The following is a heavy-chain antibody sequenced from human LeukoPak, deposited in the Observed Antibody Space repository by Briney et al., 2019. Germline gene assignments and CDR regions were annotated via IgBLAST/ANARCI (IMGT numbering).Heavy chain of an antibody. Sequence: GASVKVSCKASGYTFTGYYMHWVRQAPGQGLEWMGRINPNSGGTNYAQKFQGRVTMTRDTSISTAYMELSRLRSDDTAVYYCARALTVPTSVKTYWGQGTLVTVSS. CDR3: ARALTVPTSVKTY. V-gene: IGHV1-2*06. CDR1: GYTFTGYY. J-gene: IGHJ4*02. D-gene: IGHD4-17*01. CDR2: INPNSGGT.